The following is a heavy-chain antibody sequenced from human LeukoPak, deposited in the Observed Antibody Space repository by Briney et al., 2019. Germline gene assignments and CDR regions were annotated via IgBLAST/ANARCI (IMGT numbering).Heavy chain of an antibody. V-gene: IGHV3-48*03. CDR2: ISSSGSTI. J-gene: IGHJ4*02. D-gene: IGHD3-22*01. CDR1: GFTFSSYE. Sequence: PGGSLRLSCAASGFTFSSYEMNWVRQAPGKGLEWVSYISSSGSTIYYADSVKGRFTISRDNSKNTLYLQMNSLRAEDTAVYYCAKTFYYYDSSGYSKYLGHFDYWGQGTLVTVSS. CDR3: AKTFYYYDSSGYSKYLGHFDY.